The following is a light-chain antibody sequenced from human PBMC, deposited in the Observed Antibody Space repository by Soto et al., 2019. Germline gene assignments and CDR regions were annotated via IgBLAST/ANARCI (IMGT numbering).Light chain of an antibody. CDR2: HGT. CDR1: SSDVGSNNR. V-gene: IGLV2-18*02. Sequence: QSALTQPPSVSGSPGQSVAISCSGSSSDVGSNNRVSWYQQSPGTAPKLMIYHGTNRPAGVPDRFSGSKSGNTASLTISGLQAEDEADYYCSSFTTSSTYVFGTGTTLTVL. CDR3: SSFTTSSTYV. J-gene: IGLJ1*01.